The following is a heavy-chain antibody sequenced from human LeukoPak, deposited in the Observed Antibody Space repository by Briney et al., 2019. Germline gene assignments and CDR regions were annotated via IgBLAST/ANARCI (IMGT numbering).Heavy chain of an antibody. CDR2: IYYTGTT. J-gene: IGHJ3*02. CDR3: ARQRTRGSWTFDI. CDR1: GFTVSSNY. D-gene: IGHD3-10*01. V-gene: IGHV4-39*01. Sequence: PGGSLRLSCAASGFTVSSNYMSWVRQPPGKGLEWIVSIYYTGTTYYNPSLRSRVTISVDTSNNQFSLKLSSVTAADTAVYYCARQRTRGSWTFDIWGQGTMVTVSS.